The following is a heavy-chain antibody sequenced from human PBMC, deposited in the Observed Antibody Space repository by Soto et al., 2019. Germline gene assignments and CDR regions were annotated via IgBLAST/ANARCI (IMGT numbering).Heavy chain of an antibody. CDR1: GFTFNDCG. J-gene: IGHJ4*02. D-gene: IGHD3-10*01. V-gene: IGHV3-33*06. CDR3: AKDPAKYYYGSGTYYFDY. Sequence: PGGSLRLSCKVSGFTFNDCGMHWVRQAPGKGLEWVAVIWSDGRNKYYADSVKGRFTISRDSSSNTVYLQMNSLRGEDTALYYCAKDPAKYYYGSGTYYFDYWGQGTQVTV. CDR2: IWSDGRNK.